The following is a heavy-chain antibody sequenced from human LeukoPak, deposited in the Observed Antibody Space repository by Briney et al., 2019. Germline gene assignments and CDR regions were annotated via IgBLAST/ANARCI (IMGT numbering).Heavy chain of an antibody. Sequence: GGSLRLSCAASGFTFSSVAMSWGRQAPGKGLEWVSAISGSGGSTYYADSLKGRFTISRDNSKNTLYLQMNSLRAEDTAVYYCAKDPDCTSGVCYTFFDYWGQGTLVTVSS. CDR1: GFTFSSVA. D-gene: IGHD2-8*01. CDR2: ISGSGGST. V-gene: IGHV3-23*01. J-gene: IGHJ4*02. CDR3: AKDPDCTSGVCYTFFDY.